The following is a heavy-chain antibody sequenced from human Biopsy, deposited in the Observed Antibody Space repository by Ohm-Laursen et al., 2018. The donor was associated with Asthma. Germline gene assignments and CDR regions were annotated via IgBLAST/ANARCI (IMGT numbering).Heavy chain of an antibody. J-gene: IGHJ6*02. Sequence: SLRLSCTASGFNFDDFAMHWVRQAPGKGLEWVAATTWNSGSRVYAVSVKGRFTISRDNAQNSLCLHMNGLKPEDTAVYYCAKPLNTYNFFAYDVWGQGTTVVVSS. CDR3: AKPLNTYNFFAYDV. D-gene: IGHD1-1*01. CDR1: GFNFDDFA. CDR2: TTWNSGSR. V-gene: IGHV3-9*01.